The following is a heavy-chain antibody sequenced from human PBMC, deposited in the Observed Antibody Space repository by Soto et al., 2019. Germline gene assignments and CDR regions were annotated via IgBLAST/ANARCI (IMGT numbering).Heavy chain of an antibody. CDR3: DRRTGRNFYYMDD. CDR1: RFTLSGYA. D-gene: IGHD2-8*02. Sequence: EVQLAESGGGLAQPGGSLRLSCAASRFTLSGYAMDWVRQAPGKGLEYVSGISSNGVVTYYANTVQGRYTVSTHNSENPVLRQIVSQIPEARPVYNCDRRTGRNFYYMDDWRKGTSITV. CDR2: ISSNGVVT. V-gene: IGHV3-64*01. J-gene: IGHJ6*03.